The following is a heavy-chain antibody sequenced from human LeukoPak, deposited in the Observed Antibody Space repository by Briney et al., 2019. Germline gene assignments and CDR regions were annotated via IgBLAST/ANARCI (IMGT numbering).Heavy chain of an antibody. CDR3: ARDDRLSGMDV. Sequence: GGSLRLSCAASGFTFSSYAMSWVRQAPGKGLEWVAVIWYDGSNKYYADSVKGRFTISRDNSKNTLYLQMNSLRAEDTAVYYCARDDRLSGMDVWGQGTTVTVSS. J-gene: IGHJ6*02. CDR1: GFTFSSYA. V-gene: IGHV3-33*08. CDR2: IWYDGSNK.